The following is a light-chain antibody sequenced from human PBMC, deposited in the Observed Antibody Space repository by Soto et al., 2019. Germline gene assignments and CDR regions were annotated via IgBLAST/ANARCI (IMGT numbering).Light chain of an antibody. CDR1: QSVSSY. V-gene: IGKV3-11*01. J-gene: IGKJ1*01. CDR2: DAS. Sequence: IVLTQSPATLSLSPLEIATLSFMASQSVSSYLAWYQQKPGQAPRLLIYDASNRATGIPARFSGSGSGTDFTLTISSLEPEDFAVYYCQQRSNWPPWTFGQGTKVDIK. CDR3: QQRSNWPPWT.